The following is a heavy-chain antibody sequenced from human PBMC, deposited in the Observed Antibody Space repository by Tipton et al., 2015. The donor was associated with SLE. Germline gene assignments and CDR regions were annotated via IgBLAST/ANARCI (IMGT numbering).Heavy chain of an antibody. J-gene: IGHJ4*02. D-gene: IGHD3-3*01. CDR2: ISYDGSNE. V-gene: IGHV3-30*03. Sequence: SLRLSCAASGFSFSSYAMHWVRQAPGKGLEWVAVISYDGSNEYYADSVQGRFTISRDNSKNTLYLQMNSLRAEDTAVYFYAGSRFLKWLCYIDYWGQGTQVTVSS. CDR1: GFSFSSYA. CDR3: AGSRFLKWLCYIDY.